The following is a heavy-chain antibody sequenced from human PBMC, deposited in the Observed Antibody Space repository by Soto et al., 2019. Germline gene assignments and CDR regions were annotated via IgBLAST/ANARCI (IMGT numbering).Heavy chain of an antibody. D-gene: IGHD5-12*01. Sequence: QVQLVQSGAEVKEPGASVTVSCRASGDRFTDYYMHWVRQAPGQGLEWMGWINPNSGVTKYAQKFQGWVTMTSDTSIRTVYMQLSRLGFHDTAIYYCARESGGATATLDYYYFYMDVWGTGTTVTVSS. J-gene: IGHJ6*03. CDR2: INPNSGVT. CDR1: GDRFTDYY. V-gene: IGHV1-2*04. CDR3: ARESGGATATLDYYYFYMDV.